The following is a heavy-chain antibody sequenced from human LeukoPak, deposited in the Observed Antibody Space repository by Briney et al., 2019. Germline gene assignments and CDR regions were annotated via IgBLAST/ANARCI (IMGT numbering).Heavy chain of an antibody. CDR2: IYYSGST. D-gene: IGHD2-2*01. CDR3: ARHPYLGYCSSTSCPKYNWFDP. CDR1: GGSISSSSYY. V-gene: IGHV4-39*01. J-gene: IGHJ5*02. Sequence: SETLSPTCTVSGGSISSSSYYWGWIRQPPGKGLEWIGSIYYSGSTYYNPSLKSRVTISVDTSKNQFSLKLSSVTAADTAVYYCARHPYLGYCSSTSCPKYNWFDPWGQGTLVTVSS.